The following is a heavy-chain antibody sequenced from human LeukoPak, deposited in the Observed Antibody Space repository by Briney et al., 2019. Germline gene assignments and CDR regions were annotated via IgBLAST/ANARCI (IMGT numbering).Heavy chain of an antibody. Sequence: GGSLRLSCAASGFTFNKYAMNWVRQAPGKGLEWVSAISGSGGSTYYADSVKGRFTISRDNAKNSLFLQMNSLRAEDTAVYYCARYPRAHYMDVWGKGTTVTISS. CDR1: GFTFNKYA. V-gene: IGHV3-23*01. D-gene: IGHD1-26*01. J-gene: IGHJ6*03. CDR3: ARYPRAHYMDV. CDR2: ISGSGGST.